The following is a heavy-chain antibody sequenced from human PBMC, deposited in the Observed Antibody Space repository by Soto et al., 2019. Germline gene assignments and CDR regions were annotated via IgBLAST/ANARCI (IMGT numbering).Heavy chain of an antibody. D-gene: IGHD3-22*01. Sequence: GGSLRLSCAASGFTLSDNYIDWVRQAPGKGLEWVGRSRDKAQGYSTAYAASVKGRFTTSRDKTQNSVYLQMHRLKPEDTAVYYCVRATFFYESSGYTRCFDYWGQGTLVNVS. V-gene: IGHV3-72*01. J-gene: IGHJ4*01. CDR2: SRDKAQGYST. CDR1: GFTLSDNY. CDR3: VRATFFYESSGYTRCFDY.